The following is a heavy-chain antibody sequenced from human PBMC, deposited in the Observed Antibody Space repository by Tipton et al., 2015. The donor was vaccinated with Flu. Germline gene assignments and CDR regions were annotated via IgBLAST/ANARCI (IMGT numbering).Heavy chain of an antibody. D-gene: IGHD6-13*01. Sequence: LRLSCTVSGGSISRNTFYWGWIRQPPGKGLEWIASIYYSGSTYYNPSLKSRITTFADTSKYQFSLKPSSVTAADTAVYYCAGRVAAAASNWCFDLWGRGTLVTVSS. CDR1: GGSISRNTFY. CDR2: IYYSGST. CDR3: AGRVAAAASNWCFDL. J-gene: IGHJ2*01. V-gene: IGHV4-39*01.